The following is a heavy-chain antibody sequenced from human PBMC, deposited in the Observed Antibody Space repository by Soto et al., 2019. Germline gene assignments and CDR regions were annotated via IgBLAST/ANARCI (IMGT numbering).Heavy chain of an antibody. J-gene: IGHJ4*02. D-gene: IGHD3-10*01. CDR3: ARGDYYGSGSSSFLDY. Sequence: GGSLRLSCAASGFTFSSYGMHWVRQAPGKGLEWVAVIWYDGSNKYYADSVKGRFTISRDNSKNTLYLQMNSLRAEDTAVYYCARGDYYGSGSSSFLDYWGQGTLVTVSS. CDR2: IWYDGSNK. CDR1: GFTFSSYG. V-gene: IGHV3-33*01.